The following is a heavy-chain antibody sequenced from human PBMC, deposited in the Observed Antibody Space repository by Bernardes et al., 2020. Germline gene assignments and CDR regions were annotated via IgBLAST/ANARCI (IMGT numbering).Heavy chain of an antibody. D-gene: IGHD3-16*02. CDR3: AHNAGSYYDYIWGSYRLNWFDP. V-gene: IGHV2-5*02. CDR2: IYWDDDK. Sequence: SGPTLVKPTQTLTLTCTFSGFSLSTSGVGVGWIRQPPGKALEWLALIYWDDDKRYSPSLKSRLTITKDTSKNQVVLTMTNMDPVDTATYYCAHNAGSYYDYIWGSYRLNWFDPWGQGTLVTVSS. CDR1: GFSLSTSGVG. J-gene: IGHJ5*02.